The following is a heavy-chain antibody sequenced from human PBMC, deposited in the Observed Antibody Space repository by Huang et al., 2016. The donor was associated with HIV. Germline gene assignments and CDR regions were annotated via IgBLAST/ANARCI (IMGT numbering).Heavy chain of an antibody. CDR3: AKNSRDSRRCYHCVDV. CDR1: GLTFSDYA. Sequence: EVQLLESGGGFVQPGGSLRLSCAASGLTFSDYAMSWVCQAPGKGLEFVSGITGTGGMTFHADSVKGRFTFSRDNTKNTLYLQMNSLRADYTAVYYCAKNSRDSRRCYHCVDVWGKGTTVTVSS. V-gene: IGHV3-23*01. J-gene: IGHJ6*03. D-gene: IGHD6-13*01. CDR2: ITGTGGMT.